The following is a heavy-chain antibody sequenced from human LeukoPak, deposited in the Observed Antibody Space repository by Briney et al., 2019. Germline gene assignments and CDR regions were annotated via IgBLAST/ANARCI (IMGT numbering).Heavy chain of an antibody. V-gene: IGHV3-48*03. J-gene: IGHJ4*02. Sequence: GGSLRLSCAASGFTFSSHEMNWVRQAPGKGLEWVSYISYSGSTIYYADSVKGRFTISRDNAKNSLYLQMNSLRAEDTAVYYCATYLRFPFDFWGQGTLVTVSS. D-gene: IGHD5-12*01. CDR1: GFTFSSHE. CDR3: ATYLRFPFDF. CDR2: ISYSGSTI.